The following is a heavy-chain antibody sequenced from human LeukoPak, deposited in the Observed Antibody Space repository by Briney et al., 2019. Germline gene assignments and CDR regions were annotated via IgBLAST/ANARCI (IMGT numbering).Heavy chain of an antibody. CDR2: ISSSSSYI. CDR3: ARDYYGSGNNWFDP. CDR1: GFTFSSYS. V-gene: IGHV3-21*01. J-gene: IGHJ5*02. D-gene: IGHD3-10*01. Sequence: GGSLRLSCAASGFTFSSYSMNWVRQAPGKGLEWVSSISSSSSYICYADSVKGRFTISRDNAKNSLYLQMYSLRAEDTAVYYCARDYYGSGNNWFDPWGQGTLVTVSS.